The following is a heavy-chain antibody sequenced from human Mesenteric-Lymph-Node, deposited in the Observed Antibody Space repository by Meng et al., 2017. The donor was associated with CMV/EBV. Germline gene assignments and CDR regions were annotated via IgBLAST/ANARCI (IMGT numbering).Heavy chain of an antibody. J-gene: IGHJ5*01. V-gene: IGHV3-11*04. CDR3: ARATYDFWSGYPLNWFDS. CDR1: FTLADYY. CDR2: INSDGRTT. D-gene: IGHD3-3*01. Sequence: FTLADYYMSWIRQAPGKGLVWLSYINSDGRTTRYTDSMKGRFTISRDNAKNSLYLQMNNLRIEDTAVYYCARATYDFWSGYPLNWFDSWGQGTLVTVSS.